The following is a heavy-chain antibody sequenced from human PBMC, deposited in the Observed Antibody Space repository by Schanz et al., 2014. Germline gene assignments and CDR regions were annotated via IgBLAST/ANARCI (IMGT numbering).Heavy chain of an antibody. CDR2: LYRGGRA. D-gene: IGHD6-13*01. CDR1: GFTVSSNH. CDR3: AKESIAAAWTFDY. J-gene: IGHJ4*02. Sequence: EVQLVESGGGLIQPGGSLRLSCAASGFTVSSNHMSWVRQAPGKGLEWVSVLYRGGRAFYANSVKGRFTISRDNSKNKLYLQMNSLRAEDTAVYYCAKESIAAAWTFDYWGQGTPVTVSS. V-gene: IGHV3-66*03.